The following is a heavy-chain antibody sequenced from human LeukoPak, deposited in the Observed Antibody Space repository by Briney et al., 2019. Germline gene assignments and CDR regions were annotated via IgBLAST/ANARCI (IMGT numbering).Heavy chain of an antibody. CDR1: GFTFSSYS. CDR3: ARGRTRGLYYYYGMDV. V-gene: IGHV3-21*01. Sequence: GGSLRLSCAASGFTFSSYSMNWVRQAPGKGLEWVSSISSSSSYIYYADSVKGRFTISRDNSKNTLYLQMNSLRAEDTAVYYCARGRTRGLYYYYGMDVWGQGTTVTVPS. J-gene: IGHJ6*02. CDR2: ISSSSSYI.